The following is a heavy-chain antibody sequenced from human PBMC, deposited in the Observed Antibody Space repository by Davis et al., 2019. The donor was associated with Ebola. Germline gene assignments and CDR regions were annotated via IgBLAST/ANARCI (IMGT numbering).Heavy chain of an antibody. Sequence: PSETLSLTCTVSGGSISSYYWSWIRQPPGKGLEWIGYIYHSGSTYYNPSLKSRVTISVDRSKNQFSLKLSFVTAADTAVYYCARVRYDYYDSSGHRYYFDYWGQGTLVTVSS. CDR1: GGSISSYY. J-gene: IGHJ4*02. V-gene: IGHV4-59*12. CDR3: ARVRYDYYDSSGHRYYFDY. CDR2: IYHSGST. D-gene: IGHD3-22*01.